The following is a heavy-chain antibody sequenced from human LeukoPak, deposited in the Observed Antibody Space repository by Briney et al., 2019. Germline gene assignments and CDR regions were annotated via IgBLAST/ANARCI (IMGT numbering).Heavy chain of an antibody. Sequence: ASVKVSCKASGYTFTSYDINWVRQAPGQGLEWMGWMNPNSGGTNYAQKFQGWVTMTRDTSISTAYMELSRLRSDDTAVYYCAREAVAGTADYYGMDVWGKGTTVTVSS. CDR2: MNPNSGGT. J-gene: IGHJ6*04. D-gene: IGHD6-19*01. V-gene: IGHV1-2*04. CDR1: GYTFTSYD. CDR3: AREAVAGTADYYGMDV.